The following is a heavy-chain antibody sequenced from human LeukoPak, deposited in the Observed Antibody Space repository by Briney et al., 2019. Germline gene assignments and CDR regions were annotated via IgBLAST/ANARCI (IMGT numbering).Heavy chain of an antibody. Sequence: SETLCLTCAVSGGSFSGYYWSWSRQPAGKGLGWSWEMNESGGTTYNPSLKRRVTMSVDPSKNQLSLKLTSVTAADTAVYYCARGLRAARLASWGQGTLVTVSS. CDR1: GGSFSGYY. J-gene: IGHJ5*02. D-gene: IGHD6-6*01. CDR2: MNESGGT. CDR3: ARGLRAARLAS. V-gene: IGHV4-34*01.